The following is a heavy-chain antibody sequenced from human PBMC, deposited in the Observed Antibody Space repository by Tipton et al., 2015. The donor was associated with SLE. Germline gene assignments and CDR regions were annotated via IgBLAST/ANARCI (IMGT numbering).Heavy chain of an antibody. J-gene: IGHJ6*03. CDR2: INHSGST. V-gene: IGHV4-34*01. D-gene: IGHD4/OR15-4a*01. Sequence: LRLSCAVYGGSFSGYYWSWIRQPPGKGLEWIGEINHSGSTNYNPSLKSRVTISVDTSKNQFSLKLSSVTAADTAVYYCAREVRALVYYYYYYMDVWGKGTTVTVSS. CDR3: AREVRALVYYYYYYMDV. CDR1: GGSFSGYY.